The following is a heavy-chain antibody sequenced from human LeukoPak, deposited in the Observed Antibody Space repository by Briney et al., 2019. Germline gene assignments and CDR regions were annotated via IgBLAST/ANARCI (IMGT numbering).Heavy chain of an antibody. D-gene: IGHD6-19*01. V-gene: IGHV3-9*01. CDR2: ISWNSGSI. J-gene: IGHJ4*02. CDR1: DYS. Sequence: DYSWSWIRQPPGKGLEWVSGISWNSGSIDYADSVKGRFTISRDNAKNSLYLQMNSLRVEDTAFYYCAKDNRRHYTSGPNPDSLHWGQGALVTVSS. CDR3: AKDNRRHYTSGPNPDSLH.